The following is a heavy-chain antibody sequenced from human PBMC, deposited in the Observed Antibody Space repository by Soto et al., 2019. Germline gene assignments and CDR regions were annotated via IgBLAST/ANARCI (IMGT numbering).Heavy chain of an antibody. D-gene: IGHD1-26*01. V-gene: IGHV4-61*01. J-gene: IGHJ4*02. CDR3: ARVGGSYWADIDY. CDR1: GGSVSSGSYY. CDR2: IYYSGST. Sequence: SETLSLTCTVSGGSVSSGSYYWSWIRQPPGKGLEWIGYIYYSGSTNYNPSLKSRVTISVDTSKNQFSLKLSSVTAADTVVYYCARVGGSYWADIDYWGQGTLVTVSS.